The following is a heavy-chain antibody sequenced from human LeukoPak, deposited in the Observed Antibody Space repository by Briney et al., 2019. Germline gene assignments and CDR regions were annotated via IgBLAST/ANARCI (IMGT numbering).Heavy chain of an antibody. Sequence: SETLSLTCTVSGGSISSSSYYWGWIRQPPGKGLEWIGYIYYSGSTNYNPSLKSRVTISVDTSKNQFSLKLSSVTAADTAVYYCARHWSASGYSYGYYFDYWGQGTLVTVSS. CDR1: GGSISSSSYY. CDR2: IYYSGST. CDR3: ARHWSASGYSYGYYFDY. J-gene: IGHJ4*02. D-gene: IGHD5-18*01. V-gene: IGHV4-61*05.